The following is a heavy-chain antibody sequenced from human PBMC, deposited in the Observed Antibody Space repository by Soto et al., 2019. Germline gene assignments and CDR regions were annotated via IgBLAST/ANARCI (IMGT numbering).Heavy chain of an antibody. V-gene: IGHV1-46*03. J-gene: IGHJ1*01. Sequence: GASVKVSCKASGYSFTNYYMHWVRQAPGQGLEWMGTINAGGGYTTYAQRFQGRVTMTRDTSTSTVYMELSSLRSEDTAVYYCANQDYYDSSGYSPAEYFQHWGQGTLVTVSS. CDR2: INAGGGYT. CDR3: ANQDYYDSSGYSPAEYFQH. D-gene: IGHD3-22*01. CDR1: GYSFTNYY.